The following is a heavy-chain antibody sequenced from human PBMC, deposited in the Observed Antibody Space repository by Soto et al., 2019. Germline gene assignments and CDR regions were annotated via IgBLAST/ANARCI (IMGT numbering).Heavy chain of an antibody. D-gene: IGHD6-19*01. CDR2: IYRDGST. CDR1: GFTVSISY. Sequence: EVQLVESGGGLIQPGESLRLSCAASGFTVSISYMSWVRQAPGKGLEWVSTIYRDGSTYYADSVEGRFTISRDNSKNTLYLKVISLRAEDTATYYCARGKGIGWYESSDYWGQGTLVTVSS. CDR3: ARGKGIGWYESSDY. J-gene: IGHJ4*02. V-gene: IGHV3-53*01.